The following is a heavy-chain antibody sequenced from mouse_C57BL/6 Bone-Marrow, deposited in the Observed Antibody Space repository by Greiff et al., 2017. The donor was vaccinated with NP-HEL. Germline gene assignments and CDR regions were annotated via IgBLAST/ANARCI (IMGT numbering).Heavy chain of an antibody. D-gene: IGHD1-1*01. Sequence: VQLKQSGPVLVKPGASVKMSCKASGYTFTDYYMNWVKQSHGKSLEWIGVINPYNGGTSYNQKFKGKATLTVDKSSSTAYMELNSLTSEDSAVYYCARSDYVGFAYWGQGTLVTVSA. J-gene: IGHJ3*01. V-gene: IGHV1-19*01. CDR3: ARSDYVGFAY. CDR2: INPYNGGT. CDR1: GYTFTDYY.